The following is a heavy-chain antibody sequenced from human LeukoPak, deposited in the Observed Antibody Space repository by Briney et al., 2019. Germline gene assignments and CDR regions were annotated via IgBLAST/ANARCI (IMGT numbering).Heavy chain of an antibody. CDR3: ARSGGKYYPYYFYYMDV. J-gene: IGHJ6*03. D-gene: IGHD1-26*01. CDR2: MSYSGST. Sequence: PSETLSLTCTVSGGSISSSIYYWGWIRQPPGKGLEWIGSMSYSGSTYYNPSLKSRVTISGDTSKNQLSLKLSSLTAADTAVYYCARSGGKYYPYYFYYMDVWGKGTTVTVSS. V-gene: IGHV4-39*07. CDR1: GGSISSSIYY.